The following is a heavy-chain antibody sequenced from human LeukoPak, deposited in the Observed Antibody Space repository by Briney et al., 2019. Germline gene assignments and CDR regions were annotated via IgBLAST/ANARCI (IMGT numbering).Heavy chain of an antibody. V-gene: IGHV3-21*05. J-gene: IGHJ4*02. CDR1: GFTFSSYE. D-gene: IGHD3-22*01. Sequence: GGSLRLSCAASGFTFSSYEMNWVRQAPGKGLEWVSYISSSSIYTRYADSVKGRFTISRDNAKNSLYLQMNSLRAEDTALYYCVRDISGYYFDYWGQGTLVTVSS. CDR2: ISSSSIYT. CDR3: VRDISGYYFDY.